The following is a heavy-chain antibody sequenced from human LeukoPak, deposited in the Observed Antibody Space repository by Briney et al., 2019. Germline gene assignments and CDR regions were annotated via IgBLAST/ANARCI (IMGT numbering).Heavy chain of an antibody. CDR3: ASSGSYFNGNY. CDR2: ISHIGTT. Sequence: PSETLSLTCAVSGGSFSGYYWSWIRQPPGKGQEWIGEISHIGTTPTTPSLKSRVHISVDTSKSEFSLKLSSVTAADTAVYYCASSGSYFNGNYWGQGTLVTVSS. V-gene: IGHV4-34*01. D-gene: IGHD1-26*01. J-gene: IGHJ4*02. CDR1: GGSFSGYY.